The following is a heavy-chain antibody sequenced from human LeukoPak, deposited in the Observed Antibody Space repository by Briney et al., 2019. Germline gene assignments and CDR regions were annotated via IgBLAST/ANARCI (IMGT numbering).Heavy chain of an antibody. J-gene: IGHJ3*02. CDR2: IYYSGAT. CDR1: GGSISSYY. CDR3: ARDLLVYCSSTSCGSHAFDI. Sequence: SETLSLTCTVSGGSISSYYWSWIRQPPGKGLEWIGYIYYSGATNYNPSLKSRVTISVDTSKNQFSLKLSSVTAADTAVYYCARDLLVYCSSTSCGSHAFDIWGQGTMVTVSS. V-gene: IGHV4-59*12. D-gene: IGHD2-2*01.